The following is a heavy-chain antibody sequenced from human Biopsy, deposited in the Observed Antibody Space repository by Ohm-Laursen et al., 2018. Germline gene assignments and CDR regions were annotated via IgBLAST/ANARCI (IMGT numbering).Heavy chain of an antibody. CDR2: TNPSGSTT. Sequence: ASVKVSCKASGYSFTSCYMHWVRQAPGQGLEWMGMTNPSGSTTSYPQIFQGRVTMTRDTSKSTVYMELSSLRSADTAVYFCARNTGWYGDLYYFDYWGQGTLVTVSS. D-gene: IGHD6-19*01. CDR3: ARNTGWYGDLYYFDY. J-gene: IGHJ4*02. V-gene: IGHV1-46*01. CDR1: GYSFTSCY.